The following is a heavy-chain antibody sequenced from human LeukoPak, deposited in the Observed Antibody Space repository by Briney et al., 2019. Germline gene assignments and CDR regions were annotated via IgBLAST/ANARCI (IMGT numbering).Heavy chain of an antibody. CDR1: GGSFSGYY. D-gene: IGHD2-2*02. J-gene: IGHJ6*03. V-gene: IGHV4-34*01. CDR2: INHSGST. Sequence: SGTLSLTCAVYGGSFSGYYWSWIRQPPGKGLEWIGEINHSGSTNYNPSLKSRVTISVDTSKNQFSLKLSSVTAADTAVYYCARVRCSSTSCYSRYYYYYYMDVWGKGTTVTVSS. CDR3: ARVRCSSTSCYSRYYYYYYMDV.